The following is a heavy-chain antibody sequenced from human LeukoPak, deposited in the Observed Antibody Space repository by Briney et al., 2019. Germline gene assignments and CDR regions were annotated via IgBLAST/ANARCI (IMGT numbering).Heavy chain of an antibody. J-gene: IGHJ6*02. CDR2: IYPGDSDT. CDR3: ASQGAPVGYYYGMDV. D-gene: IGHD1-26*01. V-gene: IGHV5-51*01. CDR1: GYSFTSYW. Sequence: RGESLKISCKGSGYSFTSYWIGWVRQMPGKGLEWMGIIYPGDSDTRYSPSFQGQVTISADKSISTAYLQWSSLKASDTAMYYCASQGAPVGYYYGMDVWGQGTTVTVSS.